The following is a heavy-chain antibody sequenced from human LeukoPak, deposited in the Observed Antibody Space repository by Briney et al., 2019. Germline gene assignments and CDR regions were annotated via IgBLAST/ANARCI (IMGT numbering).Heavy chain of an antibody. CDR2: ISGSGGST. CDR1: GFTFSSYA. J-gene: IGHJ5*02. Sequence: GGSLRLSCAASGFTFSSYAMSWVRQAPGKGLEWVSAISGSGGSTYYADSVKGRFTISRDNSKNTLYLQMNSLRAEDTAVYYCARETYYYDSSDYYSWFDPWGQGTLVTVSS. D-gene: IGHD3-22*01. V-gene: IGHV3-23*01. CDR3: ARETYYYDSSDYYSWFDP.